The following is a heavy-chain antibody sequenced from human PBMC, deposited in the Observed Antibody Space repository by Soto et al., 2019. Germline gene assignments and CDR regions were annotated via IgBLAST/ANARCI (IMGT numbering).Heavy chain of an antibody. D-gene: IGHD3-10*01. CDR3: ARAPPGPSPRWDV. CDR2: IYATGKT. J-gene: IGHJ6*02. Sequence: PXEILYLTCAVSGASMSSGGHSWSWIRQSPGKGLEWIGCIYATGKTYYNPSLRSRVTISVDTSNNLFSLNVTSVTAADTAVYYCARAPPGPSPRWDVWGQGTTVTVS. V-gene: IGHV4-30-2*06. CDR1: GASMSSGGHS.